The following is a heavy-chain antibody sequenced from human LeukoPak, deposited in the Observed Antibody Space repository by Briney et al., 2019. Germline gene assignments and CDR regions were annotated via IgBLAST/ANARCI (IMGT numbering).Heavy chain of an antibody. Sequence: GGSLRLSCAASDFSFITYAMSWVRQAPGKGLEWVPTISGGGDATNYADSVKGRFTISRDNSKNTLYLQMNSLRVEDTAVYYCARDSSMLRGPLVIYYFDFWGQGTLVTVSS. CDR1: DFSFITYA. CDR3: ARDSSMLRGPLVIYYFDF. V-gene: IGHV3-23*01. CDR2: ISGGGDAT. D-gene: IGHD3-10*01. J-gene: IGHJ4*02.